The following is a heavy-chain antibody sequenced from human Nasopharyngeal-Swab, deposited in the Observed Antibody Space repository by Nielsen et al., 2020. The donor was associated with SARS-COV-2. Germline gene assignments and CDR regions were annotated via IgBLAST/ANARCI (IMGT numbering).Heavy chain of an antibody. CDR1: GYTFANYG. V-gene: IGHV1-18*01. CDR2: ISIHNGNT. D-gene: IGHD6-19*01. CDR3: ARFVYSTGWYSLDY. J-gene: IGHJ4*02. Sequence: ASVKVSCKASGYTFANYGFSWVRQAPGQGLEWMGWISIHNGNTNYAQKLQGRVTMTTDTSTSTAYMELWSLRSGDTAVYYCARFVYSTGWYSLDYWGQGTLVTVSS.